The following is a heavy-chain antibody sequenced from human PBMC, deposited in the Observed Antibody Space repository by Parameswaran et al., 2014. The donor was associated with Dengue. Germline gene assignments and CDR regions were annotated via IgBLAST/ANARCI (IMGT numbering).Heavy chain of an antibody. V-gene: IGHV1-18*01. J-gene: IGHJ5*02. Sequence: WVRQAPGQGLEWMGWISAYNGNTNYAQKLQGRVTMTTDTSTSTAYMELRSLRSDDTAVYYCARVEEYQLPKNWFDPWGPGNPGHRSPQ. CDR2: ISAYNGNT. D-gene: IGHD2-2*01. CDR3: ARVEEYQLPKNWFDP.